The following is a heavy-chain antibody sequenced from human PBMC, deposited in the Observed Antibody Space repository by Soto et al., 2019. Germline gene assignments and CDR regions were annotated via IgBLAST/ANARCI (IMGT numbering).Heavy chain of an antibody. CDR1: GFTFDDYA. V-gene: IGHV3-9*01. Sequence: PGGSLRLSCAASGFTFDDYAMHWVRQAPGKGLEWVSGISWNSGSIGYADSVKGRFTISRDNAKNSLYLQMNSLRAEDTALYYCAKGIFADYWGQGTLVTVSS. J-gene: IGHJ4*02. CDR2: ISWNSGSI. CDR3: AKGIFADY. D-gene: IGHD2-21*01.